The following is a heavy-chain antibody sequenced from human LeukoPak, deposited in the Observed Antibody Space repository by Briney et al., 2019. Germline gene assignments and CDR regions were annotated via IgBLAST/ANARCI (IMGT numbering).Heavy chain of an antibody. CDR2: IFTSGST. CDR3: ARTETRDILTGYYNYYYYYMDV. CDR1: GGSISSGSYY. V-gene: IGHV4-61*02. J-gene: IGHJ6*03. Sequence: PSETLSLTCTVSGGSISSGSYYWSWIRQPAGKGLEWIGRIFTSGSTKYNPSLKSRVTISVDTSKNQFSLKLSSATAADTAVYYCARTETRDILTGYYNYYYYYMDVWGKGTTVTISS. D-gene: IGHD3-9*01.